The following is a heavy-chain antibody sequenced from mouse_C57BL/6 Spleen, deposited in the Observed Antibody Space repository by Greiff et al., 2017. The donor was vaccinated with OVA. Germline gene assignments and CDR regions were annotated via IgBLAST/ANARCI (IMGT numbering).Heavy chain of an antibody. V-gene: IGHV1-42*01. Sequence: EVKLQQSGPELVKPGASVKISCKASGYSFTGYYMNWVKQSPEKSLEWIGEINPSTGGTTYNQKFKAKATLTVDKSSSTAYMQLKSLTSEDSAVYYCARDGSSYDRYFDVWGTGTTVTVSS. CDR1: GYSFTGYY. J-gene: IGHJ1*03. CDR2: INPSTGGT. D-gene: IGHD1-1*01. CDR3: ARDGSSYDRYFDV.